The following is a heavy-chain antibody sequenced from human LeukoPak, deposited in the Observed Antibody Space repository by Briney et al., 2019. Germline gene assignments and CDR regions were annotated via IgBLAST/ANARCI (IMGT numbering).Heavy chain of an antibody. CDR3: ARVADYYDSSGYYDY. Sequence: SETLSLTCTVSGGSISSGSYYWSWIRQPTGKGLEWIGRIYTSGSTNYNPSLKSRVNISVDTSKNQFSLKLSSVTAADTAVYYCARVADYYDSSGYYDYWGQGTLVTVSS. V-gene: IGHV4-61*02. D-gene: IGHD3-22*01. CDR1: GGSISSGSYY. J-gene: IGHJ4*02. CDR2: IYTSGST.